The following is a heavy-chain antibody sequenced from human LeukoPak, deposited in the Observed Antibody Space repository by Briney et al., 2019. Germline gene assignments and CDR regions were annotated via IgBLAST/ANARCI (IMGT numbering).Heavy chain of an antibody. J-gene: IGHJ4*02. V-gene: IGHV4-34*01. CDR1: GGSFSGYY. D-gene: IGHD3-10*01. Sequence: TSETLSLTCAVYGGSFSGYYWSWIRQPPGKGLEWIGEINHSGSTNYNPSLKSRVTISVDTSKNQFSLKLSSVTAADTAVYYCARDYYGSGSYPYYFDYWGQGTLVTVSS. CDR3: ARDYYGSGSYPYYFDY. CDR2: INHSGST.